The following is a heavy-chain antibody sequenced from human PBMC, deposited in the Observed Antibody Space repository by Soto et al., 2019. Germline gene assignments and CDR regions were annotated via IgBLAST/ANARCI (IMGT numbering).Heavy chain of an antibody. J-gene: IGHJ4*02. D-gene: IGHD2-15*01. V-gene: IGHV3-23*01. CDR2: VSIGGST. CDR3: AKRRGAGGHFDY. Sequence: GGSLRLSCAAAGFTFSSYAMGWVRQGPGKGLEWVAVVSIGGSTHYADSVRGRFTISRDNSKNTLSLQMNSLTAEDTAVYFCAKRRGAGGHFDYWGQGALVTVSS. CDR1: GFTFSSYA.